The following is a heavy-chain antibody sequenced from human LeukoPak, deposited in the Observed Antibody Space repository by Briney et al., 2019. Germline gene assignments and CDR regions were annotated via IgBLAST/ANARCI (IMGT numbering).Heavy chain of an antibody. CDR3: ARGTVTMVDY. Sequence: PGGSLRLSCAASGFSVSSNYMSWVRQAPGRGLEWVSVIYSGGSTYYADSVKGGFTISRDNSKNTPFLQMNSLRAGDTAVYYCARGTVTMVDYWGQGTLVTVSS. CDR1: GFSVSSNY. D-gene: IGHD3-10*01. J-gene: IGHJ4*02. V-gene: IGHV3-66*01. CDR2: IYSGGST.